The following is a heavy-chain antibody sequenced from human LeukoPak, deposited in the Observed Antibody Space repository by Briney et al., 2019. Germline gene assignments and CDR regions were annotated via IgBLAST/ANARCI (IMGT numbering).Heavy chain of an antibody. CDR3: ARDRYDSSGYYYRYFDY. CDR1: GFTFSSYS. Sequence: PGGSLRLSCAASGFTFSSYSMNWVRQAPGKGLEWVSSISSSSSYIYYADSVKGRFTISRDNAKNSLYLQMNSLRAEDTAVYYCARDRYDSSGYYYRYFDYWGQGTLVTVSS. V-gene: IGHV3-21*01. J-gene: IGHJ4*02. D-gene: IGHD3-22*01. CDR2: ISSSSSYI.